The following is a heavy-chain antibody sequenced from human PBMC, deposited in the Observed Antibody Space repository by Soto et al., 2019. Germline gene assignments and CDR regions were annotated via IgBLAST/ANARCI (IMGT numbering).Heavy chain of an antibody. J-gene: IGHJ6*02. CDR2: ISGSGGST. CDR3: AKGRTVVVVAASRPFYYYGMDV. Sequence: PGGSLRLSCAASGFTFSSYAMSWVRQAPGKGLEWVSAISGSGGSTYYADSVKGRFTISRDNSKNTLHLQMNSLRAEDTAVYYCAKGRTVVVVAASRPFYYYGMDVWGQGTTVTVSS. V-gene: IGHV3-23*01. CDR1: GFTFSSYA. D-gene: IGHD2-15*01.